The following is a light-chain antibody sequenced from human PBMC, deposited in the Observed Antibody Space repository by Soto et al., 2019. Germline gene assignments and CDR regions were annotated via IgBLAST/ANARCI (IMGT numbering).Light chain of an antibody. CDR3: CSYAGSYTLL. CDR2: DVS. J-gene: IGLJ2*01. Sequence: QSALTQPRSVSGSPGQSVTISCTGTSNDVGGYSYVSWYQHHPGKAPKLMIYDVSQRPSGVPDRFSGSKSGNTASLTISGLQAEDEADYYCCSYAGSYTLLFGGGTQLTVL. V-gene: IGLV2-11*01. CDR1: SNDVGGYSY.